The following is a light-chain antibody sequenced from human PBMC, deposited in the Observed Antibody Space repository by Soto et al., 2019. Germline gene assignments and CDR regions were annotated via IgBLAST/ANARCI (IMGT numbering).Light chain of an antibody. CDR1: QGLVYSDGNTF. CDR2: QVS. J-gene: IGKJ1*01. Sequence: DVVMTQAPLSLSVTLGQPASISCRSSQGLVYSDGNTFLNWFHQRPGQSPRRLIYQVSNRDSGVPDRFNGSGSGTDYTMTIRRVEAEDVGIYYCVQGTHWPWTFGQGTKVEIK. V-gene: IGKV2-30*01. CDR3: VQGTHWPWT.